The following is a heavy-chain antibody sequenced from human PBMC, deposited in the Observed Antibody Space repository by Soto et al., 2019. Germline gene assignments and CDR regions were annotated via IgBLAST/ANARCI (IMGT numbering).Heavy chain of an antibody. CDR2: IWYDGSNK. D-gene: IGHD6-6*01. J-gene: IGHJ2*01. CDR3: ARDSVWGSSSPRRSYWYFDL. CDR1: GFTFSSYG. Sequence: GESLKISCAASGFTFSSYGMHWVRQAPGKGLEWVAVIWYDGSNKYYADSVKGRFTISRDNSKNTLYLQMNSLRAEDTAVYYCARDSVWGSSSPRRSYWYFDLWGRGTLVTVSS. V-gene: IGHV3-33*01.